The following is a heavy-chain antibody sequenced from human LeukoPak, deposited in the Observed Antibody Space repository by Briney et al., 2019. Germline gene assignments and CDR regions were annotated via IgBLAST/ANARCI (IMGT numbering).Heavy chain of an antibody. Sequence: GGSLRLSCTASGFSFGDYAMNWVRQAPGKGLEWISFLSSSSGHTNSADSVKGRFTISRDNAKNSLYLQMNSLRPEDTAVYYCARAGHYYFDYWGQGTLVTVSS. CDR3: ARAGHYYFDY. J-gene: IGHJ4*02. D-gene: IGHD3-10*01. V-gene: IGHV3-11*05. CDR2: LSSSSGHT. CDR1: GFSFGDYA.